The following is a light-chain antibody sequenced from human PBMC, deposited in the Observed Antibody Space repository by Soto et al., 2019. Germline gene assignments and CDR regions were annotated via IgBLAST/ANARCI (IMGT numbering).Light chain of an antibody. CDR1: SSYVGAYKY. CDR2: DVT. Sequence: QSALTQPRSVSGSPGQSVTISCTGTSSYVGAYKYVSWYQKHPDKAPKLMIYDVTKRPSGVPDRFSGSKSDDTASLTISGLQHDDEADYYCGSYAGTYTFVFGTGTKVTVL. V-gene: IGLV2-11*01. CDR3: GSYAGTYTFV. J-gene: IGLJ1*01.